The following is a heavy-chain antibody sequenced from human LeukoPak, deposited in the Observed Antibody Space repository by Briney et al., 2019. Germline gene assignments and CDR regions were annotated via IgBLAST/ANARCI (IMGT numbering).Heavy chain of an antibody. CDR3: ARCGYSYGTGYYFDY. V-gene: IGHV4-59*13. D-gene: IGHD5-18*01. J-gene: IGHJ4*02. Sequence: SETLSLTCTVSGGSISSYYWSWIRQPPGKGLEWVGFIYYTGSTNYNPSLKSRVTISLDTSKNQFSLKLSSVTAADTAVYYCARCGYSYGTGYYFDYWGPGTLVTVSS. CDR2: IYYTGST. CDR1: GGSISSYY.